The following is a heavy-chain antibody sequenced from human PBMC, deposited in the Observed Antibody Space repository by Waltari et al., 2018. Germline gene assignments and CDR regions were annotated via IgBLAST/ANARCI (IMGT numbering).Heavy chain of an antibody. CDR2: IYYSGST. CDR3: ARDISYGDYVSYFDY. D-gene: IGHD4-17*01. V-gene: IGHV4-39*07. CDR1: GGSISSSSYY. J-gene: IGHJ4*02. Sequence: QLQLQESGPGLVKPSETLSLTCTVSGGSISSSSYYWGWIRQPPGKGLEWIGKIYYSGSTYYNPSLKSRVTISVDTSKNQFSLKLSSVTAADTAVYYCARDISYGDYVSYFDYWGQGTLVTVSS.